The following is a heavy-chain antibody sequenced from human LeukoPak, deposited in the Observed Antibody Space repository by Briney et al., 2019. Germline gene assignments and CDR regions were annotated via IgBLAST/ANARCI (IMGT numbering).Heavy chain of an antibody. Sequence: GGSLXLSCATSGFILSKYDVNWVRQAPGKGLEWVAVISYDGSNKYYADSVKGRFTISREKSKNTVYMKIKSLRGEDTAVYYCATAFLTGNDYWGQGTLVTVSS. CDR2: ISYDGSNK. J-gene: IGHJ4*02. V-gene: IGHV3-30*03. CDR1: GFILSKYD. CDR3: ATAFLTGNDY. D-gene: IGHD7-27*01.